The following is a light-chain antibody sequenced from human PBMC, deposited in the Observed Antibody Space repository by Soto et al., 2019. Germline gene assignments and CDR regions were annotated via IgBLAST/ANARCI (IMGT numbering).Light chain of an antibody. CDR2: DAS. J-gene: IGKJ1*01. CDR3: QKYYTAPET. CDR1: QGIGNY. Sequence: DLPMTQSPSSLSASVGDRVTITCRASQGIGNYLAWYQQKPGKVPKNLIYDASTLQSGVPSRFSGSGSGTEFTLTISSLQPDDVAAYYCQKYYTAPETFGPWTKVEIK. V-gene: IGKV1-27*01.